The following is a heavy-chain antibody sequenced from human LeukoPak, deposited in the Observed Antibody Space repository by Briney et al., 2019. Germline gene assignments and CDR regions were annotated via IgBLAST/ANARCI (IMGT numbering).Heavy chain of an antibody. D-gene: IGHD3-10*01. CDR2: IYHSGST. V-gene: IGHV4-4*02. J-gene: IGHJ4*02. CDR1: GGSISSSNW. CDR3: ARGGAYTRSGSYSPWYFDY. Sequence: SETLSLTCAVSGGSISSSNWWRWVRQPPGKGLEWIGEIYHSGSTNYNPSLKSRVTISVDKSKNQFSLKLSSVTAADTAVYYCARGGAYTRSGSYSPWYFDYWGQGTLVTVSS.